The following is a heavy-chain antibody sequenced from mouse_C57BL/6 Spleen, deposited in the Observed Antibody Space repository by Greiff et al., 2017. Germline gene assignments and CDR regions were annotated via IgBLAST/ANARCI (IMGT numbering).Heavy chain of an antibody. CDR1: GYAFSSYW. D-gene: IGHD2-5*01. Sequence: QVQLQQSGAELVKPGASVKISCKASGYAFSSYWMNWVKQRPGKGLEWIGQIYPGDGDTNYNGKLKGKATLTADKSSSTAYMQLSSLTSEDSAVYFCARGNYSNYPFAYWGQGTLVTVSA. CDR3: ARGNYSNYPFAY. J-gene: IGHJ3*01. CDR2: IYPGDGDT. V-gene: IGHV1-80*01.